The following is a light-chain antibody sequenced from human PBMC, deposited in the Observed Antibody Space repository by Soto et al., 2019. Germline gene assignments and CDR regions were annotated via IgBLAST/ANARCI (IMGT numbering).Light chain of an antibody. CDR3: QYYNNWLAT. CDR2: AAS. J-gene: IGKJ4*01. V-gene: IGKV3-15*01. Sequence: EVLLTQSPATLSVSPGDKVSLSCRANQTISNMLAWYQQKPGQSPRILIYAASTRDTGVSARFSGSGSGTEFTLTISRLQSEDFEIYYCQYYNNWLATFGGGTKVDIK. CDR1: QTISNM.